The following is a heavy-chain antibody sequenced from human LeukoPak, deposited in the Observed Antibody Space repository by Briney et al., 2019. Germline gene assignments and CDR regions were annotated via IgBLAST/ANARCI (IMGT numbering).Heavy chain of an antibody. V-gene: IGHV1-46*01. CDR1: GYTFSSYY. Sequence: GASVKVSCKASGYTFSSYYMHWVRQAPGQGLEWMGIINPSGGSTSYAQKFQGRVTMTRDMSTSTVYMELRSLRSEDTAVYHCARVPYFYNYMDVWGKGTTVTVSS. D-gene: IGHD1-1*01. CDR3: ARVPYFYNYMDV. CDR2: INPSGGST. J-gene: IGHJ6*03.